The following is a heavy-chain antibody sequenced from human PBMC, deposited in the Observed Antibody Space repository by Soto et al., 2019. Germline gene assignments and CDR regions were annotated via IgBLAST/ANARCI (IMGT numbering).Heavy chain of an antibody. Sequence: QVQLVQSGAEVRKPGSSVKVSCKASGGTFTTYDISWVRQAPGQGLEWMGGIIPLFDATKYAQKFQGRVTITADKSTGTAYMEVSSLRSEDTAMYYCARERSSSWYNGTFYFDAWGQGTLVTVSS. V-gene: IGHV1-69*06. J-gene: IGHJ4*02. CDR1: GGTFTTYD. CDR3: ARERSSSWYNGTFYFDA. D-gene: IGHD6-19*01. CDR2: IIPLFDAT.